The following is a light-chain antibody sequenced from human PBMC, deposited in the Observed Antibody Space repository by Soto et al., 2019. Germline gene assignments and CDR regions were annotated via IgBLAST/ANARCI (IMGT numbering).Light chain of an antibody. J-gene: IGLJ2*01. CDR1: SSNIGAGYD. V-gene: IGLV1-40*01. CDR2: ADN. Sequence: QSVLTQTPSVSGAPGQKITMSCTGSSSNIGAGYDVHWYQQLPGAAPRLLIYADNNRPSGVPDRFSASNSGTSDSLAITGIQGEDEAVYCWQSYDTSLSGVIFGAGTKVTVL. CDR3: QSYDTSLSGVI.